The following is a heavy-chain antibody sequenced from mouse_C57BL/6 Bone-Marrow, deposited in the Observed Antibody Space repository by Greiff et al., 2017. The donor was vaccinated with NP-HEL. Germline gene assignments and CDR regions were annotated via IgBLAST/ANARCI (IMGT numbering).Heavy chain of an antibody. V-gene: IGHV1-15*01. Sequence: QLQQSGAELVRPGASVTLSCKASGYTFTDYEMHWVKQTPVHGLEWIGAIDPETGGTAYNQKFKGKAILTADKSSSTAYMELRSLTSEDSAVYYCTRIPYGNYGYWGQGTTLTVSS. D-gene: IGHD2-1*01. CDR1: GYTFTDYE. CDR2: IDPETGGT. J-gene: IGHJ2*01. CDR3: TRIPYGNYGY.